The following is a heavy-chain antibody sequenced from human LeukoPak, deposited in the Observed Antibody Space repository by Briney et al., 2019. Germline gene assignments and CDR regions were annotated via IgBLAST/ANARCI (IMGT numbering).Heavy chain of an antibody. D-gene: IGHD4-11*01. CDR3: AKTTVTPPYYMDV. Sequence: PGGSLRLSCAAPGFTFSSYNMNWVRQAPGKGLEWVSSITTSSIYKYYGDSVKGRFTISRDNAKKSLYLQMNSLRAEDTAVYYCAKTTVTPPYYMDVWGKGTTVTVSS. J-gene: IGHJ6*03. CDR1: GFTFSSYN. V-gene: IGHV3-21*01. CDR2: ITTSSIYK.